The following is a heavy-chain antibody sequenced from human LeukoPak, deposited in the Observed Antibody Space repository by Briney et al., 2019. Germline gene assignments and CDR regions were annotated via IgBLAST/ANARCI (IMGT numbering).Heavy chain of an antibody. CDR1: GFTFSSYW. V-gene: IGHV3-7*01. CDR3: AREVDYGDYDPLFDY. Sequence: PGGSLRLSCAASGFTFSSYWMSWVRQAPGKGLEWVANIKQDGSEKYYVDSVKGRFTISGDNAKNSLYLQMNSLRAEDTAVYYCAREVDYGDYDPLFDYWGQGTLVTVSS. D-gene: IGHD4-17*01. CDR2: IKQDGSEK. J-gene: IGHJ4*02.